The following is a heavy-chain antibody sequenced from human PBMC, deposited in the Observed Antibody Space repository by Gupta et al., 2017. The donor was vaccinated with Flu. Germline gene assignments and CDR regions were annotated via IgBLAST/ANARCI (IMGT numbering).Heavy chain of an antibody. CDR2: IYHTANT. CDR1: DVSIRSFY. CDR3: ARYCSSVNCGPSFDD. Sequence: QVLLQEPAPVLVKPLETLSPTCTVSDVSIRSFYWSWIRQSPGKGLEWIGYIYHTANTKKHPSHSSRFTMLIDTSKNQFSLRVASVNAADTAVYYCARYCSSVNCGPSFDDWGQGTLVTVS. D-gene: IGHD2-2*01. V-gene: IGHV4-59*01. J-gene: IGHJ4*02.